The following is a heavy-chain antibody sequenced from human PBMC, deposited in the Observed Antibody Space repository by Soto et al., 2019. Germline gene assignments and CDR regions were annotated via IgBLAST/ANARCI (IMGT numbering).Heavy chain of an antibody. CDR1: GFTFSSYS. V-gene: IGHV3-21*01. Sequence: PGGSLRLSCAASGFTFSSYSMNWVRQAPGKGLEWVSSISSSSSYIYYADSVKGRFTISRDNAKSSLYLQMNSLRAEDTAVYYCARDPVRYFDWLFPASFDYWGQGTLVTVSS. CDR2: ISSSSSYI. D-gene: IGHD3-9*01. J-gene: IGHJ4*02. CDR3: ARDPVRYFDWLFPASFDY.